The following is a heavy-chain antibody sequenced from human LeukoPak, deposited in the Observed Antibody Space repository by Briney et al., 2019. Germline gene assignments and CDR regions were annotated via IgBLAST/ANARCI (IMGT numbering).Heavy chain of an antibody. Sequence: GGSLRLSCAASGFTFSSYWMSWVRQAPGKGLEWVANIKQDGSEKYYVDSVKGRFTISRDNAKNSLYLQMNSLRAEDTAVYYCARDRGFGCSGGSCYSGDAFDIWAKGQWSPSLQ. J-gene: IGHJ3*02. CDR2: IKQDGSEK. CDR3: ARDRGFGCSGGSCYSGDAFDI. D-gene: IGHD2-15*01. CDR1: GFTFSSYW. V-gene: IGHV3-7*01.